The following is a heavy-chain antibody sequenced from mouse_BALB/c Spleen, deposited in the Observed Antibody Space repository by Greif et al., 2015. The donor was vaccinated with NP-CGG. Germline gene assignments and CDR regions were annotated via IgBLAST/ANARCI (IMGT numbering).Heavy chain of an antibody. CDR1: GFTFSSYA. V-gene: IGHV5-9-3*01. D-gene: IGHD2-1*01. Sequence: EVKLVESGGGLVKPGGSLKLSCAASGFTFSSYAMSWVRQTPEKRLEWVATISSGGSYTYYPDSVKGRFTISRDNAKNPLYLQMSSLRSEDTAMYYCARHGNYDYWGQGTTLTVSS. CDR2: ISSGGSYT. CDR3: ARHGNYDY. J-gene: IGHJ2*01.